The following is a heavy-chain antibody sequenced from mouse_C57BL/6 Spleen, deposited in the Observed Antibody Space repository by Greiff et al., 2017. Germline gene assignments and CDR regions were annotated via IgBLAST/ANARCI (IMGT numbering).Heavy chain of an antibody. CDR3: ARGVYDGYFWFAD. CDR2: IYPGSGST. D-gene: IGHD2-3*01. J-gene: IGHJ3*01. V-gene: IGHV1-55*01. Sequence: QVQLQQPGAELVKPGASVKMSCKASGYTFTSYWITWVKQRPGQGLEWFGDIYPGSGSTNYNEKFKSKATLTVDTSSSTAYMQLSRLTSEDSAVYYGARGVYDGYFWFADWGQGTLVTVSA. CDR1: GYTFTSYW.